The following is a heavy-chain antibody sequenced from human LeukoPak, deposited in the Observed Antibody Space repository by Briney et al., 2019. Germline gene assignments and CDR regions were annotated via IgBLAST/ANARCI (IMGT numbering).Heavy chain of an antibody. J-gene: IGHJ4*02. D-gene: IGHD3-3*01. CDR2: INPNSGGT. CDR3: ARDSTPYYDFWSGYTKPIGY. Sequence: ASVKVSCKASGYTFTGYYMHWVRQAPGQGLEWMGWINPNSGGTNSAQKFQGRVTMTRDASISTAYMELRSLRSDDTAVYYCARDSTPYYDFWSGYTKPIGYWGQGTLVTVSS. CDR1: GYTFTGYY. V-gene: IGHV1-2*02.